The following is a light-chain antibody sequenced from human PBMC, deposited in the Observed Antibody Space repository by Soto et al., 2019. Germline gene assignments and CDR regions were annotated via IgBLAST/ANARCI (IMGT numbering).Light chain of an antibody. V-gene: IGKV3-15*01. Sequence: EVVLTQTPDTLSLPPGERATLSCRASQSISSYLAWYQQKPGQAPRLLIYDASSRATGIPARFSGSGSGTEFTLTISSLQSEDFAVYYCQQYNNWPPKWTFGQGTKVDIK. CDR1: QSISSY. CDR2: DAS. CDR3: QQYNNWPPKWT. J-gene: IGKJ1*01.